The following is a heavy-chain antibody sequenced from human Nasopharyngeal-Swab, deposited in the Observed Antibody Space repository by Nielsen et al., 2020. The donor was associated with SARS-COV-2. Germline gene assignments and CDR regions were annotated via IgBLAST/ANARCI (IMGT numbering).Heavy chain of an antibody. CDR2: ISSSSTYI. CDR1: GFTFSTYN. Sequence: GGSLRLSCAASGFTFSTYNMNWVRQAPGKGLERVSSISSSSTYIYYADSVKGRFTISRDSAQSSLFLQMNSLRAEDTAVYYCARDGLDYDFWSAYFMDVWGRGTTVTVSS. CDR3: ARDGLDYDFWSAYFMDV. D-gene: IGHD3-3*01. V-gene: IGHV3-21*01. J-gene: IGHJ6*02.